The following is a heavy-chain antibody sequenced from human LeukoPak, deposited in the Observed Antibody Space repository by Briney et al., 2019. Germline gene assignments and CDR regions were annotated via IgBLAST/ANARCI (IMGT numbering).Heavy chain of an antibody. Sequence: SETLSLTCVVSGGSMRSYYWAWIRQPPGKGLEYIGYIYDSGNTNYNPSLKSRVTISVDTSKNQFSLNLTSVTAADMAVYFCARQVGAMRFDYCGQGILVTVSS. CDR2: IYDSGNT. J-gene: IGHJ4*02. D-gene: IGHD1-26*01. V-gene: IGHV4-59*08. CDR3: ARQVGAMRFDY. CDR1: GGSMRSYY.